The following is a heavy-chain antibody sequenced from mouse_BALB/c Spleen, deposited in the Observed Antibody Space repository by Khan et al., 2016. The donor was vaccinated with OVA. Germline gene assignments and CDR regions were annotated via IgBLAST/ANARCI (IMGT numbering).Heavy chain of an antibody. V-gene: IGHV1-7*01. J-gene: IGHJ3*01. CDR1: GYTFTAYW. D-gene: IGHD1-1*02. Sequence: QVQLQQPGAEVAKPGASVKLSCKASGYTFTAYWIHWVKQRPGKGLEWFGYIDPSTSYTEYNQKFKDKATFTTDKSSSTAYLQLSSLTSEDSAVYYCARRGLFCIFAYWGQGTLVTVSA. CDR3: ARRGLFCIFAY. CDR2: IDPSTSYT.